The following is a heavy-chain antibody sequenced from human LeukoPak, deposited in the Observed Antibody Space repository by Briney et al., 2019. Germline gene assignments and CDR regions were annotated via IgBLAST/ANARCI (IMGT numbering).Heavy chain of an antibody. V-gene: IGHV4-39*01. CDR3: ARHAGGISATGTSPFDY. CDR2: IYYSRSP. D-gene: IGHD6-13*01. CDR1: GASFSSSTYY. Sequence: TSETLSLTCTVSGASFSSSTYYWGWIRQPPGKGLEWIGSIYYSRSPYYNPSLKSRVTMSVATSKTHFSLKLRSATAAATAVYSCARHAGGISATGTSPFDYWGQGTLVTVSS. J-gene: IGHJ4*02.